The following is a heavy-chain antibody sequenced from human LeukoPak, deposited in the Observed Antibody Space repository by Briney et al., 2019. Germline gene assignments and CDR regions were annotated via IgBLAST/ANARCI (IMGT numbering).Heavy chain of an antibody. CDR1: GFTFSSYA. CDR3: AKDRGSGWSFDY. Sequence: GGSLRLSCAASGFTFSSYAMSWVCQAPGKGLECVSGISAGGGSTYYADSVKGRLTVSRDNSKNTLYLQMNSLRADDTAIYYCAKDRGSGWSFDYWGQGTLVTVSS. V-gene: IGHV3-23*01. D-gene: IGHD6-19*01. J-gene: IGHJ4*02. CDR2: ISAGGGST.